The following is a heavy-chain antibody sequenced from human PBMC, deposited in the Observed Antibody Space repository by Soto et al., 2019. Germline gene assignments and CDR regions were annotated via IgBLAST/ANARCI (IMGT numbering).Heavy chain of an antibody. V-gene: IGHV3-23*01. J-gene: IGHJ5*02. CDR1: GFAFSTYA. CDR2: ISGSGGSRTI. D-gene: IGHD2-15*01. Sequence: GGSLRLSCTSSGFAFSTYAMSWVRQAPGKGLEWVSGISGSGGSRTINHADSVKGRFTISRDNAKNSLYLQMNSLRAEDTAVYYCAKAGYCSGGSCYPNWFDPWGQGTLVTVSS. CDR3: AKAGYCSGGSCYPNWFDP.